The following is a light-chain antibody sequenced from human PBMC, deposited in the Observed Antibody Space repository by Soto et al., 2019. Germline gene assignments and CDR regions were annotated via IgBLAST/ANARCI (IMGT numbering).Light chain of an antibody. Sequence: DIHMTKTTSSLSASVEDRVIITCRASQSISNHLNWYQQKPGKAPKLLIFAASSLQSGVPSRFSGSRSGPDFTLTISSLQPEDFATYYCQQSYSSPPTFGQGTKV. CDR2: AAS. J-gene: IGKJ1*01. CDR1: QSISNH. V-gene: IGKV1-39*01. CDR3: QQSYSSPPT.